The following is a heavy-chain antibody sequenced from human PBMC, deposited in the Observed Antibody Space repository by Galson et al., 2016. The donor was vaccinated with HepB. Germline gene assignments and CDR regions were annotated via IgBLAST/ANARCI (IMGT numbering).Heavy chain of an antibody. J-gene: IGHJ4*02. Sequence: SVKVSCKASDYSFTSDGISWVRQAPGQGLEWIGWISPNNGNTTYAQKLQDRLTMTTDTSTNTVYMELRSLRSDDTAVYYCAREGVWSGVRCYSGFDYWGQGTRVIVSS. CDR3: AREGVWSGVRCYSGFDY. V-gene: IGHV1-18*04. CDR2: ISPNNGNT. CDR1: DYSFTSDG. D-gene: IGHD2-15*01.